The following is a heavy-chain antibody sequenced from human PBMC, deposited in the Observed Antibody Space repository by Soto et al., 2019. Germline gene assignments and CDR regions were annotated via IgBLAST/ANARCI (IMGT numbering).Heavy chain of an antibody. CDR1: GGSISSGGYY. D-gene: IGHD3-10*01. CDR2: IYYSGST. V-gene: IGHV4-31*11. CDR3: ARVTFINGMDV. J-gene: IGHJ6*02. Sequence: SETLSLTCAVSGGSISSGGYYWSWIRQHPGKGLEWIGYIYYSGSTYYNPSLKSRVTISVDTSKNQFSLKLSSVTAADTAVYYCARVTFINGMDVWGQGTTVTVSS.